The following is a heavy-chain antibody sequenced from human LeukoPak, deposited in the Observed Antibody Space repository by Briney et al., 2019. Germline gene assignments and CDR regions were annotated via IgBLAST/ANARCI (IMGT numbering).Heavy chain of an antibody. CDR3: ARGSAGYFDWLLSPGNYFDY. D-gene: IGHD3-9*01. J-gene: IGHJ4*02. CDR1: GFTFSTYW. Sequence: GGSLRLSCAASGFTFSTYWMNWVRQAPGKGLEWVSYISSSGSTIYYADSVRGRFTISRDNAKNSLYLQMNSLRAEDTAVYYRARGSAGYFDWLLSPGNYFDYWGQGTLVTVSS. CDR2: ISSSGSTI. V-gene: IGHV3-48*04.